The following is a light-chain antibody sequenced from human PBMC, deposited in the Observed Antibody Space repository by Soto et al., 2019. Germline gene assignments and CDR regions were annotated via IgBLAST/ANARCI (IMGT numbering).Light chain of an antibody. CDR3: SSYAGSNNLGV. J-gene: IGLJ3*02. V-gene: IGLV2-8*01. Sequence: QSALTQPPSASGSPGQSVTISCTGTINDVGGYNYVSWYQQLPGKAPELMIYEVSKRPSGVPDRFSGSKSGNTASLTVSGLQAEDEADYYCSSYAGSNNLGVFGGGTKVTVL. CDR2: EVS. CDR1: INDVGGYNY.